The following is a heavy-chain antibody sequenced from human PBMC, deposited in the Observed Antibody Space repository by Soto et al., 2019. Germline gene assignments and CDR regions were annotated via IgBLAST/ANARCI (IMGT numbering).Heavy chain of an antibody. J-gene: IGHJ3*02. Sequence: GGSLTLSCAASGFPFSSYSMNWVLQAPGKGLEWVSYISSSSSTIYYADSVKGRFTISRDNAKNSLYLQMNSLRAEDTAVYYCARDRSADINAFDIWGQGTMVTVSS. V-gene: IGHV3-48*01. D-gene: IGHD5-12*01. CDR1: GFPFSSYS. CDR2: ISSSSSTI. CDR3: ARDRSADINAFDI.